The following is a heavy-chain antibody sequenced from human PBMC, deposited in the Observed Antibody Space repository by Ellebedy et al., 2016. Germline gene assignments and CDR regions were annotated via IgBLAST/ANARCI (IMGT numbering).Heavy chain of an antibody. V-gene: IGHV6-1*01. D-gene: IGHD4-17*01. CDR3: ARDYSYGDSYYYYYYMDV. CDR1: GDSVSSNSAA. CDR2: TYYRSKWYN. Sequence: SQTLSLTXXISGDSVSSNSAAWNWIRQSPSRGLEWLGRTYYRSKWYNDYAVSVKSRITINPDTSKNQFSLQLNSVTPEDTAVYYCARDYSYGDSYYYYYYMDVWGKGTTVTVSS. J-gene: IGHJ6*03.